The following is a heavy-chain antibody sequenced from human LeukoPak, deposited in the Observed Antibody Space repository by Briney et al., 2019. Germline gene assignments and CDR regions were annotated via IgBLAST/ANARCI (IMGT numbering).Heavy chain of an antibody. D-gene: IGHD3-10*01. CDR3: ARRSFGSGRYYIDYYYHMDV. CDR1: GYTFTSYD. Sequence: GASVKVSCKASGYTFTSYDINWVRQATGQGLEWMGWMNPNSGNTGYAQKFQGRVTMTRNTSISTAYMELSSLRSEDTAVYYCARRSFGSGRYYIDYYYHMDVWGKGTTVTISS. CDR2: MNPNSGNT. J-gene: IGHJ6*03. V-gene: IGHV1-8*01.